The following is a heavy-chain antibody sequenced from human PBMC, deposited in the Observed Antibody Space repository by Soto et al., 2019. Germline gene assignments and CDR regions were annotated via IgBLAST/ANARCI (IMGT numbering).Heavy chain of an antibody. J-gene: IGHJ4*02. V-gene: IGHV4-59*12. D-gene: IGHD1-1*01. CDR3: ARGPKREPFDY. Sequence: SETLSLTCTVSGGSISKYYWSWIRQPPGKGLEYIRYIYYSGSTYYNPSLKSRVTISVDTSKNQFSLKPSSVTAADTAVYYCARGPKREPFDYWGQGTLVTVSS. CDR1: GGSISKYY. CDR2: IYYSGST.